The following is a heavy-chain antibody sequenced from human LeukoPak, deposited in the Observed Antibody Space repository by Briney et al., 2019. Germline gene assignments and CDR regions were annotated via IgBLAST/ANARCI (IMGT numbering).Heavy chain of an antibody. CDR2: IYYSGST. CDR1: GGSISSADYY. Sequence: PSRTLSLTCAVSGGSISSADYYWSWIGQSPGKGLEWIGFIYYSGSTYYNPSLKSRVTISVDTSKNQFSLKLRSVTAADTAVYYCASIVVVTAAIDYWGQGTLVTVSS. D-gene: IGHD2-21*02. V-gene: IGHV4-30-4*01. J-gene: IGHJ4*02. CDR3: ASIVVVTAAIDY.